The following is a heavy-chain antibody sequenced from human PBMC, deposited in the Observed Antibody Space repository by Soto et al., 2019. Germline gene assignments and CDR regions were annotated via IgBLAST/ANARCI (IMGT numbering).Heavy chain of an antibody. J-gene: IGHJ6*03. Sequence: PGGSLILPCSASGFTFSSYGMHWVRQAPGKGLEWVAVISYDGSNKYYADSVKGRFTIIRGNSKNTLYLQMNSLRAEDTAVYYCSKTKRRAARPYYYYYMDVGGKGTTVTVSS. CDR3: SKTKRRAARPYYYYYMDV. CDR2: ISYDGSNK. CDR1: GFTFSSYG. V-gene: IGHV3-30*18. D-gene: IGHD6-25*01.